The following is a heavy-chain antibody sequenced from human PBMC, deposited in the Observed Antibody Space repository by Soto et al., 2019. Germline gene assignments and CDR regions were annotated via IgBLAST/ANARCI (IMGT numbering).Heavy chain of an antibody. V-gene: IGHV3-21*01. J-gene: IGHJ6*02. CDR1: GFTFRTYT. Sequence: GGCLRLSCVASGFTFRTYTMNWVRQAPGKGLEWVSGIRGFSPYTFYAESVKGRFTISRDNAKNSLYLQMNSLGVEDTAVYYCARDRGYDAHDYYYNAMDVWGQGTTVTVSS. CDR2: IRGFSPYT. D-gene: IGHD2-15*01. CDR3: ARDRGYDAHDYYYNAMDV.